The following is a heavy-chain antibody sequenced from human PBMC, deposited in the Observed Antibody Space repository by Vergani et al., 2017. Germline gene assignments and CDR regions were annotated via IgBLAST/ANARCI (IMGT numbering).Heavy chain of an antibody. CDR1: GGTFSSYA. CDR2: IIPILGIA. V-gene: IGHV1-69*04. Sequence: QVQLVQSGAEVKKPGSSVKVSCKASGGTFSSYAISWVRQAPGQGLEWMGRIIPILGIANYAQKFQGRVTITSDKSTSTAYMELSSLRSEDTAVYYCARDGPGGDSTLLWYYYYGMDVWGQGTTVTVSS. CDR3: ARDGPGGDSTLLWYYYYGMDV. D-gene: IGHD4-17*01. J-gene: IGHJ6*02.